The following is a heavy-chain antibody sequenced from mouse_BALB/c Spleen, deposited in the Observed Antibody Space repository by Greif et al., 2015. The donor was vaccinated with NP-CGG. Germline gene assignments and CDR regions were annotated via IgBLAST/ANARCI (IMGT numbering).Heavy chain of an antibody. D-gene: IGHD4-1*01. J-gene: IGHJ3*01. CDR1: GFNIKDTY. CDR2: IDPANGNP. V-gene: IGHV14-3*02. Sequence: EVQLQQSGAELVKPGASVKLSCTASGFNIKDTYMHWVKQRPEQGLEWIGRIDPANGNPKYDPKFQGKATITADTSSNTAYLQRSGLTSEDTAVCYCARGGLGRDWFAYWGQGSLVTVSA. CDR3: ARGGLGRDWFAY.